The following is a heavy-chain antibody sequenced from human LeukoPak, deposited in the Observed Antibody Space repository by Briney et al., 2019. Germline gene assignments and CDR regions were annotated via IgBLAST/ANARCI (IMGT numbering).Heavy chain of an antibody. D-gene: IGHD6-19*01. CDR1: GFTFSSYA. CDR2: ISSSGSTI. CDR3: ARAVAAHTLDY. V-gene: IGHV3-48*04. Sequence: GGSLRLSCAASGFTFSSYAMSWVRQAPGKGLEWVSYISSSGSTIYYADSVKGRFTISRDNAKNSLYLQMNSLRAEDTAVYYCARAVAAHTLDYWGQGTLVTVSS. J-gene: IGHJ4*02.